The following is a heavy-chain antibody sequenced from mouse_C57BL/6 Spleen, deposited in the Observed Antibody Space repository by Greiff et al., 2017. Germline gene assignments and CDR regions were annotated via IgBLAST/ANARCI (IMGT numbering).Heavy chain of an antibody. V-gene: IGHV1-26*01. J-gene: IGHJ4*01. CDR1: GYTFTDYY. CDR2: INPNNGGT. CDR3: ARKPVVARDYAMDY. D-gene: IGHD1-1*01. Sequence: EVQLQQSGPELVKPGASVKISCKASGYTFTDYYMNWVKQSHGKSLEWIGDINPNNGGTSYNQKFKGKATLTVDKSSSTAYMELRSLTSEDSAVYYCARKPVVARDYAMDYWGQGTSVTVSS.